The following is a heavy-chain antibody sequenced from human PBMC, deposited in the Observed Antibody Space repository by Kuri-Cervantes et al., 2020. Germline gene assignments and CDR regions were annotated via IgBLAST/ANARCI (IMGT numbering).Heavy chain of an antibody. CDR1: GGSISSSNW. D-gene: IGHD6-19*01. V-gene: IGHV4-4*02. CDR2: IYHSGST. J-gene: IGHJ5*01. CDR3: ASTSGLSGSALDS. Sequence: SCAVSGGSISSSNWWSWVRQPPGKGLEWIGEIYHSGSTNYNPSLKSRVTISVDKSKNQFSLTLTSVTAADTAVYYCASTSGLSGSALDSWGQGTLVTVSS.